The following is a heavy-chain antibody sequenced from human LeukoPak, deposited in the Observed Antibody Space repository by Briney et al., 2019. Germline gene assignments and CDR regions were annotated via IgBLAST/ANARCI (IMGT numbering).Heavy chain of an antibody. V-gene: IGHV3-21*01. D-gene: IGHD3-3*01. CDR1: GFTFSSYS. Sequence: GGSLRLSCAASGFTFSSYSMNWVRQAPGKGLEWVSSISPSSNYIYYADSVKGRFTISRDNAKNSLYLQMNSLRAEDTAVYYCARDYDFWSGYYSRDYYYYYMDVWGKGTTVTVSS. CDR3: ARDYDFWSGYYSRDYYYYYMDV. J-gene: IGHJ6*03. CDR2: ISPSSNYI.